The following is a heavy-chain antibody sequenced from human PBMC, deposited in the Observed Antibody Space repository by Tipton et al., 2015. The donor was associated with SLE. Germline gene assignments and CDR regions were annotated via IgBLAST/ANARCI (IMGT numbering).Heavy chain of an antibody. J-gene: IGHJ3*02. CDR3: ARWAPREGTGAFDI. CDR2: IYYSGST. Sequence: TLSLTCSVSGGSIRSSNYYWGWIRQPPGKGLEWIGTIYYSGSTYYNPSLKSRLTISVDTSKNQFSLKLSSVTAADTAVYYCARWAPREGTGAFDIWGQGTMVTVSS. CDR1: GGSIRSSNYY. D-gene: IGHD1-14*01. V-gene: IGHV4-39*07.